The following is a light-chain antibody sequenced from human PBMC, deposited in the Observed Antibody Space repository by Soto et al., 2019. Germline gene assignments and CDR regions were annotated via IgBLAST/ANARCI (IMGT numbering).Light chain of an antibody. CDR3: QQYNSYPLT. Sequence: DIQMTQSPSTLSASVGDRVTITCRASQSISTWLAWYQQEPGKAPKLLIHKASSLESGVSGRFSGSGSGTEFTLTISSLQSEDFATYYCQQYNSYPLTFGGGTKVDIK. CDR2: KAS. V-gene: IGKV1-5*03. CDR1: QSISTW. J-gene: IGKJ4*01.